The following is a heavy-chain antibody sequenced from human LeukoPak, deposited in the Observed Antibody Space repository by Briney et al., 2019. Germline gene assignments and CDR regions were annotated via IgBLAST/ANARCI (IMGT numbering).Heavy chain of an antibody. Sequence: RGSLRLSCAASGFTFRSYGMHWVRQAPGNGLEWVAVIAYDGSYQYYGDSVKGRFSISRDNSKNTLYLQMNSLRPEDTGVYYCAKDHYDSSGYYFGVDNWGQGTLVTVSS. CDR3: AKDHYDSSGYYFGVDN. CDR1: GFTFRSYG. V-gene: IGHV3-30*18. CDR2: IAYDGSYQ. D-gene: IGHD3-22*01. J-gene: IGHJ4*02.